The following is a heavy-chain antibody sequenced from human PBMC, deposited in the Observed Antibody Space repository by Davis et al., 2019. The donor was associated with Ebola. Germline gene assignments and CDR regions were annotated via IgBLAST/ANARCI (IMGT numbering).Heavy chain of an antibody. CDR3: TKDRRDMSAWNGGFFQD. V-gene: IGHV3-23*01. CDR2: IGGSGGSS. J-gene: IGHJ1*01. CDR1: GFTFSYFG. Sequence: PGGSLRLSCAASGFTFSYFGLTWVRQAPGKGLEWVATIGGSGGSSKTADSVKGRFTVSRDNSKNTLFLQVNSLRVDDTAIYYCTKDRRDMSAWNGGFFQDWGQGTLVTVSS. D-gene: IGHD1-1*01.